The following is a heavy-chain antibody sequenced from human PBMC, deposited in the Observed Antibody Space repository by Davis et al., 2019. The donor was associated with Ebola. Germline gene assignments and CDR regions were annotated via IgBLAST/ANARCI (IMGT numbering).Heavy chain of an antibody. Sequence: PSETLSLTCTVSGASISSHYWSWLRQPPGKGLEWIGYIYYSGNTKYNPSLKSRVTISVDTSKNQFSLKLSSVTSADTAIYYCARNSSGFGHYDHWGQGILITVSS. CDR3: ARNSSGFGHYDH. J-gene: IGHJ5*02. V-gene: IGHV4-59*11. CDR2: IYYSGNT. CDR1: GASISSHY. D-gene: IGHD3-22*01.